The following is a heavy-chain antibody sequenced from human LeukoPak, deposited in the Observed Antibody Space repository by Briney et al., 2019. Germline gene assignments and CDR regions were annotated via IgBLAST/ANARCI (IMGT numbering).Heavy chain of an antibody. CDR3: TRGVGDYVAYLDY. J-gene: IGHJ4*02. CDR2: IGSKAYGGTT. CDR1: GFTFGDYA. V-gene: IGHV3-49*03. D-gene: IGHD4-17*01. Sequence: GGSLRLSCTASGFTFGDYAMSWFRQAPGKGLEWVSFIGSKAYGGTTEYAASVKGRFTISRDDSRSIAYLQMNSLKTEDTAVYYCTRGVGDYVAYLDYWGQGTLVTVSS.